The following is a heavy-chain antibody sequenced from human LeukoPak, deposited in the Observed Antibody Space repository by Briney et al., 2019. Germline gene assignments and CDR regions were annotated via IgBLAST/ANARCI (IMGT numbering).Heavy chain of an antibody. J-gene: IGHJ4*02. CDR2: ISTASGTI. Sequence: GGSLRLSCAASGFTFSTYNMNWVRQAPGKGLEWVSYISTASGTIYYADSVKGRFTTSRDNARNSPFLQMNSLRDEDTAIYYCARDPELDYWGQGTLVTVSS. D-gene: IGHD1-14*01. CDR1: GFTFSTYN. CDR3: ARDPELDY. V-gene: IGHV3-48*02.